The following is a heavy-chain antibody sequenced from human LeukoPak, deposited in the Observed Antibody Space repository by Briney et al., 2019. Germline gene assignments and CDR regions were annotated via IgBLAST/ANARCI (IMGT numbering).Heavy chain of an antibody. CDR3: AREFWSGYSRYFDL. CDR1: GFTFSSYW. CDR2: IKQDGSEK. Sequence: RTGGSLTLSCAASGFTFSSYWMSWVRQAPGKGLEWVANIKQDGSEKYYVDYVQGRFTISRDNAKNSLYLQMNSLRAEDTAVYYCAREFWSGYSRYFDLWGRGTLVTVSS. V-gene: IGHV3-7*01. D-gene: IGHD3-3*01. J-gene: IGHJ2*01.